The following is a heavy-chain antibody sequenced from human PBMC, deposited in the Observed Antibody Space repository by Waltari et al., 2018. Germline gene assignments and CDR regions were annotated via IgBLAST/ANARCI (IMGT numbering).Heavy chain of an antibody. CDR3: AKDRVVRGVMGAFDM. V-gene: IGHV3-23*01. J-gene: IGHJ3*02. CDR1: GVIFSNFA. D-gene: IGHD3-10*01. CDR2: ISGSDGNT. Sequence: VQLLESGGGLVQPGGSLRLSCAASGVIFSNFAMTWVRQAPGKGLEWVSTISGSDGNTYYADSVKGRFTISRDNSKNTLYLQMNSLKVDDTALYFCAKDRVVRGVMGAFDMWGQGTMITVSS.